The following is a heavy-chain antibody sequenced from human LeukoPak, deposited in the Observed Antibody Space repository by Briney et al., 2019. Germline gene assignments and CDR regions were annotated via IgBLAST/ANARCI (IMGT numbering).Heavy chain of an antibody. CDR2: ISYDGSNK. CDR3: ATEERSPGYYYYYYYMDV. D-gene: IGHD1-1*01. CDR1: GFTFSSYG. V-gene: IGHV3-30*03. Sequence: GGSLRLSCAASGFTFSSYGMHWVRQAPGKGLEWVAVISYDGSNKYYADSVKGRFTISRDNSKNTLYLQMNSLRAEDTAVYYFATEERSPGYYYYYYYMDVWGKGTTVTVAS. J-gene: IGHJ6*03.